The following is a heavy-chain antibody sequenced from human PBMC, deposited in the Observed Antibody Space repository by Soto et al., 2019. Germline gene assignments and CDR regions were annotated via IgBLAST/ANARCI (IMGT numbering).Heavy chain of an antibody. D-gene: IGHD3-10*01. CDR2: IYYSGST. J-gene: IGHJ6*02. CDR1: GGSISSGGYY. V-gene: IGHV4-31*03. CDR3: ARDHLGFGELGDGMDV. Sequence: SETLSLTCTVSGGSISSGGYYWSWIRQHPGKGLEWIGYIYYSGSTYYNPSLKSRVTISVDTSKNQFSLKLSSVTAADTAVYYCARDHLGFGELGDGMDVWGQGTTVTVSS.